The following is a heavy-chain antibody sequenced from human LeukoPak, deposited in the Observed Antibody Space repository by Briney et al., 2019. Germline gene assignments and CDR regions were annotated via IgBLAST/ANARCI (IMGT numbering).Heavy chain of an antibody. V-gene: IGHV3-74*03. CDR2: IKSDGSGA. CDR3: AELGITMIGGV. D-gene: IGHD3-10*02. J-gene: IGHJ6*04. Sequence: GGSLRLSCAASGFTFSSSWMHWVRHAPGKGLVWVSRIKSDGSGATYADSVKGRFTISRDNAKNSLYLQMNSLRAEDTAVYYCAELGITMIGGVWGKGTTVTISS. CDR1: GFTFSSSW.